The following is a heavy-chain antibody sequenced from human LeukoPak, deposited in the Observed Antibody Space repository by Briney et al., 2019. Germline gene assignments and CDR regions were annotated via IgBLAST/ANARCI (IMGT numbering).Heavy chain of an antibody. D-gene: IGHD2-2*01. CDR1: GYTFTGYY. CDR3: ARTKRAPAASPFDY. CDR2: INPNSGGT. J-gene: IGHJ4*02. Sequence: ASVKVSCKASGYTFTGYYMHWVRQAPGQGLEWMGWINPNSGGTNYAQKFQGRVIMTRDTSISTAYMELSRLRSDDTAVYYCARTKRAPAASPFDYWGQGTLVTVSS. V-gene: IGHV1-2*02.